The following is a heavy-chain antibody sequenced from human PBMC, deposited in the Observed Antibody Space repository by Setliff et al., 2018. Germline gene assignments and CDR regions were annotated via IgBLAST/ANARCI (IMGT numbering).Heavy chain of an antibody. CDR1: EFTLSTYW. D-gene: IGHD3-10*01. CDR3: VGSGTYSY. Sequence: GGSLRLSCAASEFTLSTYWIHWVRQAPRKGLVWVSRINSDGSTTTYADSVKGRFTISRDNGKNTVYLQMNSLRAEDTAMYYCVGSGTYSYWGQGTLVTVSA. CDR2: INSDGSTT. J-gene: IGHJ4*02. V-gene: IGHV3-74*01.